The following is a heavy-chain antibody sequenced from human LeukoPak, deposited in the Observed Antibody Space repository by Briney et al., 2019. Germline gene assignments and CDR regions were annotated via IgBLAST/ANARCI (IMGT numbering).Heavy chain of an antibody. CDR2: IYYSGST. D-gene: IGHD3-10*01. J-gene: IGHJ4*02. Sequence: SETLSLTCTVSGGSISSYYWSWIRQPPGKGLEWIGYIYYSGSTNYSPSLKSRVTISVDTSKNQFSLKLSSVTAADTAVYYCARQWFGESPLDYWGQGTLVTVSS. CDR3: ARQWFGESPLDY. CDR1: GGSISSYY. V-gene: IGHV4-59*08.